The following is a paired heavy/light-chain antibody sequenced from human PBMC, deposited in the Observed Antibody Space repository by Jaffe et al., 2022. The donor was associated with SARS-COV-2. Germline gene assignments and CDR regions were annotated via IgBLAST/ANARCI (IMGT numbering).Light chain of an antibody. CDR2: STN. CDR3: ALNVGTGIWV. J-gene: IGLJ3*02. V-gene: IGLV8-61*01. CDR1: SGSVSTDFR. Sequence: QTVVTQEPSFSVSPGGTVTLTCGLSSGSVSTDFRPCWYQQTPGQAPRTLIYSTNIRSSGVPDRFSGSILGNKAALTVTGAQAEDESNYYCALNVGTGIWVFGGGTKLTVL.
Heavy chain of an antibody. CDR3: VTSPPSGAL. CDR2: IRQDGRET. D-gene: IGHD6-25*01. V-gene: IGHV3-7*03. CDR1: GFGFSSSW. Sequence: EVQVVESGGGLVQPGGSLRLSCAASGFGFSSSWMTWVRQAPGKGLEWVAHIRQDGRETYYVDSVKGRFTISRDNAKNSLYLQMSSLRVEDTAVYYCVTSPPSGALWGQGTLVTVSS. J-gene: IGHJ4*02.